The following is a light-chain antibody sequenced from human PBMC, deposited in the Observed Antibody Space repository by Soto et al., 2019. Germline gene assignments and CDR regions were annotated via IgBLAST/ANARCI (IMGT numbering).Light chain of an antibody. J-gene: IGKJ4*01. V-gene: IGKV3-11*01. CDR1: QSVSSY. Sequence: EIVLTQSPAPLSLSPGERATLSCRASQSVSSYLAWYQQKPGQAPRLLIYDASNRATGIPARFSGSGSGTDFTLTISSLEPEDFAVYYCQQRSNWRDTFGGGTKVEIK. CDR2: DAS. CDR3: QQRSNWRDT.